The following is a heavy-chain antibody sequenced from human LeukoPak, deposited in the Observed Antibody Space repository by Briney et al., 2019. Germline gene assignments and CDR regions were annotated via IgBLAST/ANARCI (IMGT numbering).Heavy chain of an antibody. CDR3: ARSPACDYSAYGTGIFDY. Sequence: GGSLRLSRAASEFTFSSYSMNWVRQAPGKGLVWVSSISSSSSYISYADSVKGRFTISRDNAKNSLYLQMNSLRAEDTAVYYCARSPACDYSAYGTGIFDYWGQGTLVTVSS. D-gene: IGHD5-12*01. J-gene: IGHJ4*02. CDR1: EFTFSSYS. V-gene: IGHV3-21*01. CDR2: ISSSSSYI.